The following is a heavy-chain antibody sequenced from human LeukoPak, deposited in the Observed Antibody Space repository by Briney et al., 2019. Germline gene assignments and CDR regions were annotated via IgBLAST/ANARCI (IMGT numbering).Heavy chain of an antibody. D-gene: IGHD3-10*01. CDR2: ISWNSGSI. Sequence: GGSLRLSCAASGFTFDDYAMHWVRQAPGKGLEWVSGISWNSGSIGYADSVKGRFTISRDNAKNSLYLQMNSLRAEDTAVYYCAKGLRGSYFDYWGQGTLVTVSS. CDR1: GFTFDDYA. J-gene: IGHJ4*02. V-gene: IGHV3-9*01. CDR3: AKGLRGSYFDY.